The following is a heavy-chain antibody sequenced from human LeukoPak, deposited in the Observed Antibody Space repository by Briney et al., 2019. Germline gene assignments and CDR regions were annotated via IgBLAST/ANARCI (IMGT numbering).Heavy chain of an antibody. CDR2: ISGSGGST. CDR3: AKPNTAGYYYSSTIFDY. D-gene: IGHD3-22*01. V-gene: IGHV3-23*01. J-gene: IGHJ4*02. CDR1: GFTFSSYA. Sequence: GGSLRLSCAASGFTFSSYAMSWARQAPGKGLEWVSAISGSGGSTYYADSVKGRFTISRDNSKNTLYLQMNSLRAEDTAVYYCAKPNTAGYYYSSTIFDYWGQGTLVTVSS.